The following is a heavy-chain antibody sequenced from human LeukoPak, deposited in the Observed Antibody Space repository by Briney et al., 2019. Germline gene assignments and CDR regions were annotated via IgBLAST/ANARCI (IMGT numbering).Heavy chain of an antibody. CDR1: GFTFSSYA. J-gene: IGHJ6*03. CDR3: AKAPPNHCTGGVCPHYYYYYMDV. CDR2: ISGSGGST. V-gene: IGHV3-23*01. D-gene: IGHD2-8*02. Sequence: GGSLRLSCAASGFTFSSYAMSWVRQAPGKGLEWVSAISGSGGSTYYADSVKGRFTISRDNSKNTLYLQMNSLRAEDTAVYYCAKAPPNHCTGGVCPHYYYYYMDVWGKGTTVTVSS.